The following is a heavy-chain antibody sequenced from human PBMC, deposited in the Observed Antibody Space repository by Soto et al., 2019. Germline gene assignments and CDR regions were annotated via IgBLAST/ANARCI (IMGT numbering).Heavy chain of an antibody. V-gene: IGHV4-59*08. CDR1: DSPISSYY. CDR2: VYYTGTT. D-gene: IGHD1-26*01. Sequence: SETLSLTCSVSDSPISSYYWGWFRQPPGQGLEWVGYVYYTGTTTYNPSLKSRVTVSLDTSKNQFSLNLRSVTAADTAVYYCARLYSGSRLDYWGQGTLVTVS. CDR3: ARLYSGSRLDY. J-gene: IGHJ4*02.